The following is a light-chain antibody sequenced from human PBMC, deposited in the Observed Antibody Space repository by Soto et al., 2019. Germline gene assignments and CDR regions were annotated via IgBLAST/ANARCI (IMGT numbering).Light chain of an antibody. CDR1: SRDVGGYNY. Sequence: QSALTQPASVSGSPGQSITISCTGTSRDVGGYNYVSWYQQHPGKAPKLMIYEVSNRPSGVSNRFSGSKSGNTASLTISGRQAEDEADYYCSSYTSSSSPVVFGGGTKVTVL. J-gene: IGLJ2*01. CDR2: EVS. CDR3: SSYTSSSSPVV. V-gene: IGLV2-14*01.